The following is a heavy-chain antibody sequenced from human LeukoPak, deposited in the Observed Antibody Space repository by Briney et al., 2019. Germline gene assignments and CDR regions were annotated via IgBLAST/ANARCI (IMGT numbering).Heavy chain of an antibody. Sequence: GGSLRLSCAASGFTFSSYSMNWVRQAPGKGLEWVSYISSSSSTIYYADSVKGRFTISRDNAKNSLYLQMNSLRAEDTAVYYCARDHPRLGWYFDLWGRGTLVTVSS. CDR3: ARDHPRLGWYFDL. V-gene: IGHV3-48*01. J-gene: IGHJ2*01. CDR2: ISSSSSTI. D-gene: IGHD3-10*01. CDR1: GFTFSSYS.